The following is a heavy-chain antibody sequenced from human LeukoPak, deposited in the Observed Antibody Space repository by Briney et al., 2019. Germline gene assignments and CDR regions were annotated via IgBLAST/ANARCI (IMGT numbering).Heavy chain of an antibody. V-gene: IGHV5-51*01. Sequence: GESLQISCQGSGYSFTSYWIGWVRQMPGKGLEWMGIIYPGDSDTRYSPSFQGQVTISADKSISTAYLQWSSLKASDTAMYYCARRRSYGDYGGGYFDYWGQGTLVTVSS. CDR1: GYSFTSYW. J-gene: IGHJ4*02. CDR2: IYPGDSDT. CDR3: ARRRSYGDYGGGYFDY. D-gene: IGHD4-17*01.